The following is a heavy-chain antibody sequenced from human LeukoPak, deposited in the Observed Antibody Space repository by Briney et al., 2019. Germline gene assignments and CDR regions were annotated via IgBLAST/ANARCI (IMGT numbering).Heavy chain of an antibody. J-gene: IGHJ4*02. CDR1: GFTFNAFG. V-gene: IGHV3-23*01. Sequence: GGSLRLSCAASGFTFNAFGMNWVRQAPGKGLEWVSAISGSGGSTYYADSVKGRFTISRDNSKNTLYLQMNSLRAEDTAVYYCAKTMMGIAVAGPIDYWGQGTLVTVSS. CDR2: ISGSGGST. D-gene: IGHD6-19*01. CDR3: AKTMMGIAVAGPIDY.